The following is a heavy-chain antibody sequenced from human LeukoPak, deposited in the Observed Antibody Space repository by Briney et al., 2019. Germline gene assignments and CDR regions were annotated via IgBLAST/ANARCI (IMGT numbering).Heavy chain of an antibody. D-gene: IGHD6-25*01. Sequence: GGSLRLSCAASGFTFSSYWMSWGRQAPGKGLEWVANIKQDGSEKYYVDSVKGRFTISRDNAENSLYLQMKSLRADDTAVYYCARFAAGGSYYYYMDVWGKGTTVTVSS. CDR3: ARFAAGGSYYYYMDV. V-gene: IGHV3-7*01. CDR2: IKQDGSEK. CDR1: GFTFSSYW. J-gene: IGHJ6*03.